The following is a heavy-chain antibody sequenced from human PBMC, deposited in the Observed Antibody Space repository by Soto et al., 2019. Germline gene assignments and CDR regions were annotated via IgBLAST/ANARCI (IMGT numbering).Heavy chain of an antibody. V-gene: IGHV3-23*01. CDR1: GFTFSSYT. D-gene: IGHD1-26*01. Sequence: GGSLRLSCTASGFTFSSYTMSWVRQAPGKGLEWVSSFSGRDATTYYADSVKGRFTISRDNSKNTLYLQMNSLRAEDTALYFCVSTIVGATKGGWFDPWGQGALVTVSS. CDR3: VSTIVGATKGGWFDP. CDR2: FSGRDATT. J-gene: IGHJ5*02.